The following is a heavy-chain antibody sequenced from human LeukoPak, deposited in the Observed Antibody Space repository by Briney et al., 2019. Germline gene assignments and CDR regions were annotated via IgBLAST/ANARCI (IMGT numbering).Heavy chain of an antibody. CDR3: ARDSGPFSGYYCDY. CDR1: GFTFSSYW. V-gene: IGHV3-7*01. D-gene: IGHD3-22*01. Sequence: QPGGSLRLSCAASGFTFSSYWMSWVRQAPGKGLEWVANIKQDGSEKYYVDSVKGRFTISRDNAKNSLYLQMNSLRAEDTAVYYCARDSGPFSGYYCDYWGQGTLVTVFS. J-gene: IGHJ4*02. CDR2: IKQDGSEK.